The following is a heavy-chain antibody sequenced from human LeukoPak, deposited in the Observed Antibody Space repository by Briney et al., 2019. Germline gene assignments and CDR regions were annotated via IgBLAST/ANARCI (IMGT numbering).Heavy chain of an antibody. Sequence: SETLSLTCAVSGYSISSGYYWGWIRQPPGKGLEWIGSTYHSGSTYYNPSLKSRVTISVDTSKNQFSLKLSSVTAADTAVYYCARGPYGDCAGDWGQGTLVTVSS. V-gene: IGHV4-38-2*01. CDR1: GYSISSGYY. J-gene: IGHJ4*02. CDR3: ARGPYGDCAGD. D-gene: IGHD4-17*01. CDR2: TYHSGST.